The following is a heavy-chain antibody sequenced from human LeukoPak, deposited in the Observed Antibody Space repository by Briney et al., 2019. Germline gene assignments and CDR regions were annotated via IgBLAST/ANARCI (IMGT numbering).Heavy chain of an antibody. CDR2: MNPNSGNT. D-gene: IGHD1/OR15-1a*01. Sequence: GASVKVSCKASGYTFTSYDINWVRQATGQGLEWMGWMNPNSGNTGYAQKFQGRVTMTEDTSTDTAYMELSSLRSEDTAVYYCATTYGDAFDIWGQGTMVTVSS. CDR1: GYTFTSYD. V-gene: IGHV1-8*02. J-gene: IGHJ3*02. CDR3: ATTYGDAFDI.